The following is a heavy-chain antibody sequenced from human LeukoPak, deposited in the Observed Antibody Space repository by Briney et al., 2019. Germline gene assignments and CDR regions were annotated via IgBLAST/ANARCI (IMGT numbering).Heavy chain of an antibody. Sequence: QSGGSLRLSCEASGFIFSRYGMYWVRQAPNKGLEWVAFIGYDENDQYVDSVRGRFTISRDNSKKTLYLEMNSLRVEDTAVYYCAKDRVQLWLQSRDYYSMDVWGKGTTVTVSS. J-gene: IGHJ6*03. CDR3: AKDRVQLWLQSRDYYSMDV. CDR2: IGYDENDQ. D-gene: IGHD5-18*01. CDR1: GFIFSRYG. V-gene: IGHV3-30*02.